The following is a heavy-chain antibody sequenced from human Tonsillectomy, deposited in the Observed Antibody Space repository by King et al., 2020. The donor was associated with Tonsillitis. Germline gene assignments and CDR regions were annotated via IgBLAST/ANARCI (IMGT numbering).Heavy chain of an antibody. CDR3: ARDRDFSVVYFLDY. Sequence: VQLVESGGGVVQPGRSLRLSCAASGFTLSSYAMHWVRQAPGKGLEWVAITSYDGSNRYYADSVKGRFTVSRDNSKNTLYLQMNSLRSEDTAVYYCARDRDFSVVYFLDYWGQGILVTVSS. CDR1: GFTLSSYA. J-gene: IGHJ4*02. V-gene: IGHV3-30-3*01. CDR2: TSYDGSNR. D-gene: IGHD2-21*01.